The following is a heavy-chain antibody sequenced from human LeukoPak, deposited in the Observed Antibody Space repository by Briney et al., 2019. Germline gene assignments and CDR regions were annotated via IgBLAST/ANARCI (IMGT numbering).Heavy chain of an antibody. V-gene: IGHV3-66*01. D-gene: IGHD1-26*01. Sequence: PGGSLRLSCAASGFTVSSNYMSWVRQAPGKGLEWVSVIYSGGSTYYADSVKGRFTISRDNAKNSLYLQMNSLRAEDTAVYYCARDEGGTYPLDYWGQGTLVTVSS. J-gene: IGHJ4*02. CDR2: IYSGGST. CDR3: ARDEGGTYPLDY. CDR1: GFTVSSNY.